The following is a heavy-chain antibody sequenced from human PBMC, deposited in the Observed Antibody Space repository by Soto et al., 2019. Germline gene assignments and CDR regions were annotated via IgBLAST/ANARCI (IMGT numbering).Heavy chain of an antibody. D-gene: IGHD3-10*01. Sequence: GGSLRLSCAASGFTFSSYWMSWVRQAPGKGLEWVANIKQDGSEKYYVDSVKGRFTISRDNAKNSLYLQMNSLRAEDTAVYYCARIITMVRGVKKNDDYWGQGTLVTVSS. CDR3: ARIITMVRGVKKNDDY. CDR2: IKQDGSEK. V-gene: IGHV3-7*01. CDR1: GFTFSSYW. J-gene: IGHJ4*02.